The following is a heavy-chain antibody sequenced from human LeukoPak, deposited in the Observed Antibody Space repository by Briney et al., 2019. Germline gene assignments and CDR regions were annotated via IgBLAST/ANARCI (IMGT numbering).Heavy chain of an antibody. D-gene: IGHD2-15*01. J-gene: IGHJ4*02. CDR2: IYYSGST. CDR3: ARDYCNGGSCYSYFDY. Sequence: SETLSLTCTVSGGSISSYYWSWIRQPPGKGLEWIGYIYYSGSTNYNPSLKSRVTISVDTSKNQFSLKLSSVTAADTAAYYCARDYCNGGSCYSYFDYWGQGTLVTVSS. CDR1: GGSISSYY. V-gene: IGHV4-59*01.